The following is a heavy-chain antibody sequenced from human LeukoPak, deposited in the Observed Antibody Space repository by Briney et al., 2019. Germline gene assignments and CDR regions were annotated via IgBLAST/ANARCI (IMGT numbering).Heavy chain of an antibody. Sequence: AGGSLRLSCAASGFTFSSYRMNWVRQAPGKGLEWVSSISSSSSYICYADSVKGRFTISRDNAKNSLYLQMNSLRAEDTAVYYCARDLAIAAAGTERAPDYWGQGTLVTVSS. J-gene: IGHJ4*02. D-gene: IGHD6-13*01. CDR3: ARDLAIAAAGTERAPDY. CDR1: GFTFSSYR. V-gene: IGHV3-21*01. CDR2: ISSSSSYI.